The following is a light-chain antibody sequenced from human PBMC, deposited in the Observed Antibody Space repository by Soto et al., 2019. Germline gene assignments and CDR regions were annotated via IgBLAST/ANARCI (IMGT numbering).Light chain of an antibody. V-gene: IGKV3-20*01. Sequence: EIVLTQSPGTLSLSPGERATLSCRASQSVSSRFLAWYQQKPGQAPRLLMYGASNRATGIPDRFSGTGSGTDFTLTISRLEPEDFAVYYCQQYNSYSPLTFGGGTKVEIK. CDR1: QSVSSRF. J-gene: IGKJ4*01. CDR3: QQYNSYSPLT. CDR2: GAS.